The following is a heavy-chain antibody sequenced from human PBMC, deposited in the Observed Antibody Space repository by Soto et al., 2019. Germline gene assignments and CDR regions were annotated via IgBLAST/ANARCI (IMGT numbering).Heavy chain of an antibody. Sequence: ASVKVSCKASGYTFTSYGISWVRQAPGQGLEWMGRISAYNGNTNYAQKLQGRVTMTTDTSTSTAYMELSSLRSEDTAVYYCARSIVVVTALDYWGQGTLVTVSS. CDR1: GYTFTSYG. J-gene: IGHJ4*02. D-gene: IGHD2-21*02. V-gene: IGHV1-18*01. CDR3: ARSIVVVTALDY. CDR2: ISAYNGNT.